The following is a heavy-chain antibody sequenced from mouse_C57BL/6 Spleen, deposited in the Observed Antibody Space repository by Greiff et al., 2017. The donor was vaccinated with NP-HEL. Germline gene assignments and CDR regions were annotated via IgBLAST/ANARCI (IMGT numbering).Heavy chain of an antibody. J-gene: IGHJ2*01. V-gene: IGHV1-64*01. Sequence: QVQLQQPGAELVKPGASVKLSCKASGYTFTSYWMHWVKQRPGQGLEWIGMIHPNSGSTNYNEKFKSKATLTVDKSSSTAYMQLSSLTSEDSAVYYCARSDYSPGYFDYWGQGTTLTVSS. D-gene: IGHD2-12*01. CDR3: ARSDYSPGYFDY. CDR2: IHPNSGST. CDR1: GYTFTSYW.